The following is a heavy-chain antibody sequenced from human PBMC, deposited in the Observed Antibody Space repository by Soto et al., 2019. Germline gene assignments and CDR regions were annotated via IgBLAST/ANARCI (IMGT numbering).Heavy chain of an antibody. CDR1: SGSISHYY. CDR3: SRIRMERGYKWLDP. J-gene: IGHJ5*02. D-gene: IGHD1-1*01. Sequence: PSETLSLTCTVSSGSISHYYWSWIRQPAGKGLGWIGRIFTSGSTNYNPSLKGRVTMSICTAKNQCSLKLSSVTAADTAMYYCSRIRMERGYKWLDPGGQGAQVTVSS. V-gene: IGHV4-4*07. CDR2: IFTSGST.